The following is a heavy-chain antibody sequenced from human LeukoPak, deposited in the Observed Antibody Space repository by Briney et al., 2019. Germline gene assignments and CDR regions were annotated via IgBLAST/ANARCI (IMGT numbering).Heavy chain of an antibody. V-gene: IGHV1-24*01. CDR1: GYTLTELS. D-gene: IGHD2-2*02. CDR2: FDPEDGET. CDR3: ATVIGVVVVPAAILRQNWFDP. J-gene: IGHJ5*02. Sequence: ASVKVSCKVSGYTLTELSMHWVRQAPGKGLEWMGGFDPEDGETIYAQKFQGRVTMTEDTSTDTAYMELSSLRSEDTAVYYCATVIGVVVVPAAILRQNWFDPWGQGTLVTVSS.